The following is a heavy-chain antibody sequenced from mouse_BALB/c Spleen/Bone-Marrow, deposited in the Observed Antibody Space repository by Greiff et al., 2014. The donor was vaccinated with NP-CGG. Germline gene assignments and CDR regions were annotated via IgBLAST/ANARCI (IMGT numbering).Heavy chain of an antibody. Sequence: EVQLQQSGPELVKPGASVKVSCKASGYAFTNYNMYWVKQSHGKSLEWIGYIDLYNGGTSYNQKFKGKATLAVDKSSSTAYMHLNSLTSEDSAVYYCARLGDGYYDALDYWGQGTSVTVSS. CDR2: IDLYNGGT. D-gene: IGHD2-3*01. CDR3: ARLGDGYYDALDY. J-gene: IGHJ4*01. V-gene: IGHV1S135*01. CDR1: GYAFTNYN.